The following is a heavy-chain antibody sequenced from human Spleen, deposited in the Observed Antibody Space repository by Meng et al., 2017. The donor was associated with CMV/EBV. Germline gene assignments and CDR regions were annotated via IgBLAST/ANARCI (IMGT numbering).Heavy chain of an antibody. CDR2: ISRSSDYI. V-gene: IGHV3-21*01. D-gene: IGHD2-2*01. CDR3: ATSAGGYCSSTSCWGGSFDY. CDR1: GSTFTTYN. J-gene: IGHJ4*02. Sequence: GGSLRLSCAASGSTFTTYNINWVRQAPGKGPEWVSFISRSSDYIYYGDSVKGRLTISRDNAKNSLYLQMNSLSAEDTAVYYCATSAGGYCSSTSCWGGSFDYWGQGTLVTVSS.